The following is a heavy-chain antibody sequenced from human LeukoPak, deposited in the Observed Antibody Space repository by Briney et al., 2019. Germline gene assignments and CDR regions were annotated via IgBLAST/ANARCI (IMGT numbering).Heavy chain of an antibody. CDR3: ARDRGVVTDFDY. V-gene: IGHV1-2*02. J-gene: IGHJ4*02. CDR1: GYTFTGYY. D-gene: IGHD3-3*01. CDR2: INPNSGGT. Sequence: EASVKVSCKASGYTFTGYYMHWVRQAPGQGLEWMGWINPNSGGTNYAQKLQGRVTMTTDTSTSTAYMELRSLRSDDTAVYYCARDRGVVTDFDYWGQGTLVTVSS.